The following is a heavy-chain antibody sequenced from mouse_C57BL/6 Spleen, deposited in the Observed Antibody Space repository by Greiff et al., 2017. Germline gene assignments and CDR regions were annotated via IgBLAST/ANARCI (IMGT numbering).Heavy chain of an antibody. CDR1: GYTFTSYW. Sequence: VQLQQPGAELVKPGASVKMSCKASGYTFTSYWITWVKQRPGQGLEWIGDIYPGRGSTNYNEKFKSKATLTVDPSSSTAYMQLSSLTSEDSAVYYCARGDYYGSSYGYFDVWGTGTTVTGPS. CDR3: ARGDYYGSSYGYFDV. V-gene: IGHV1-55*01. J-gene: IGHJ1*03. CDR2: IYPGRGST. D-gene: IGHD1-1*01.